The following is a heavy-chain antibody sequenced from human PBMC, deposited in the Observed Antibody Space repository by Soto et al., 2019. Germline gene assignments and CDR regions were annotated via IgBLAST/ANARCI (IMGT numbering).Heavy chain of an antibody. D-gene: IGHD3-9*01. CDR1: GGSISSGGYS. CDR3: GRLEGLATISYYFDY. CDR2: IYHSGST. V-gene: IGHV4-30-2*01. Sequence: SETLSLTCAVSGGSISSGGYSWSWILHPPGKGLEWIGYIYHSGSTYYNPSLESRVTISVDKSKNQFSLKLMSLSAADTAVYYCGRLEGLATISYYFDYWGQGALVTVSS. J-gene: IGHJ4*02.